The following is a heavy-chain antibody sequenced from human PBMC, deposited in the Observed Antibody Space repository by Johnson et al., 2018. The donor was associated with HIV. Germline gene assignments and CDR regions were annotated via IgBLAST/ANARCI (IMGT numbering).Heavy chain of an antibody. D-gene: IGHD3-16*02. CDR1: GFTFSSYA. J-gene: IGHJ3*02. Sequence: QVQLVESGGGVVQPGRSLRLSCAASGFTFSSYAMHWVRQAPGKGLEWVAVISYDGSNKYYADSVKGRFTISRDNPKNTLYLQMNSLRAEDTAVYYCARGPYDYVWGSYRFIGAFDIWGQGTMVTVSS. CDR3: ARGPYDYVWGSYRFIGAFDI. CDR2: ISYDGSNK. V-gene: IGHV3-30-3*01.